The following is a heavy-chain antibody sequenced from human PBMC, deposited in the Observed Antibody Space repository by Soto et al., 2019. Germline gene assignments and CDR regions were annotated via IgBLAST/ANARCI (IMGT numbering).Heavy chain of an antibody. V-gene: IGHV5-51*01. CDR3: ARRTSASALDGFDI. Sequence: GESLKISCKGSGYSFAVQWIGWVRQMPGKGLEWMGIIYPGDSDTRYSPSFQGQVTISADKSISTAYLQWSSLKASDTAMYYCARRTSASALDGFDIWGQGTMVTVSS. CDR2: IYPGDSDT. CDR1: GYSFAVQW. D-gene: IGHD1-1*01. J-gene: IGHJ3*02.